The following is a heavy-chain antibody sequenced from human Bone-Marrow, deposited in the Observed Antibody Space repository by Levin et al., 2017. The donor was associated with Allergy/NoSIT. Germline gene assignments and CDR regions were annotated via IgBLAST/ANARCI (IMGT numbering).Heavy chain of an antibody. D-gene: IGHD3-22*01. Sequence: SGGSLRLSCAASGFTFSSYEMNWVRQAPGKGLEWVSYISSSGSTIYYADSVKGRFTISRDNAKNSLYLQMNSLRAEDTAVYYCARDSFTYYYDSSGYPGAFDIWGQGTMVTVSS. V-gene: IGHV3-48*03. CDR3: ARDSFTYYYDSSGYPGAFDI. CDR1: GFTFSSYE. J-gene: IGHJ3*02. CDR2: ISSSGSTI.